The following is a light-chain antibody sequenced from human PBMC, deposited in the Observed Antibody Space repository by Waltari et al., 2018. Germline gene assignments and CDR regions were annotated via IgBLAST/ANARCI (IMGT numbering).Light chain of an antibody. J-gene: IGKJ5*01. Sequence: EIVMTQYPATLSVSPGERATLSCRASQSVSGNLAWYQQKPGQAPRLLIDGASTRATGIPARFRGSGSGREFTLTISSMQSEDFAVYYCQQYNNWPPVTFGQGTRLEIK. CDR3: QQYNNWPPVT. CDR1: QSVSGN. CDR2: GAS. V-gene: IGKV3-15*01.